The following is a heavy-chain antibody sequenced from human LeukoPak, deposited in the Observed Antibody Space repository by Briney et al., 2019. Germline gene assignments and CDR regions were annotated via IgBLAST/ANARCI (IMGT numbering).Heavy chain of an antibody. D-gene: IGHD6-19*01. CDR1: GGSISSYY. CDR2: IYTSGST. Sequence: PSETLSLTCTVSGGSISSYYWSWIRQPAGKGLEWIGRIYTSGSTNYNPSLKSRVTMSVDTSKNQFSLKLSSVTAADTAVYYCARDSDSSGWYAGNWFDPWGQGTLVTVSS. CDR3: ARDSDSSGWYAGNWFDP. J-gene: IGHJ5*02. V-gene: IGHV4-4*07.